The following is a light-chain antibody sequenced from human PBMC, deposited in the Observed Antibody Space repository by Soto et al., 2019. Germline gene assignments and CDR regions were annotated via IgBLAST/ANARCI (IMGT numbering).Light chain of an antibody. J-gene: IGLJ2*01. V-gene: IGLV6-57*04. Sequence: NFMLTQPHSVSESPGKTVTISCTPSSGSIASNHVQWYQQRPGGAPTTVIYKNDQRPSGVPDRFSGSIDSSSNSASLTISGLKTEDEADYYCQSYDSNSVVFGGGTKLTVL. CDR1: SGSIASNH. CDR3: QSYDSNSVV. CDR2: KND.